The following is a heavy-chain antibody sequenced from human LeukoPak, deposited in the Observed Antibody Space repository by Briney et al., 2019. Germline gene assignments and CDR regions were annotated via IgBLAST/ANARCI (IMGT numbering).Heavy chain of an antibody. CDR3: ARGGTFVSDY. V-gene: IGHV3-7*01. J-gene: IGHJ4*02. CDR2: IKVDGSEK. D-gene: IGHD1-1*01. Sequence: GGSLRLSCAASGFTFSTFWMSWVRQAPGKGLEWVANIKVDGSEKYYVDSMRGRFTVSRDNAKNSLYLQMDSLRAEDTAVYYCARGGTFVSDYWGQGTLVTVSS. CDR1: GFTFSTFW.